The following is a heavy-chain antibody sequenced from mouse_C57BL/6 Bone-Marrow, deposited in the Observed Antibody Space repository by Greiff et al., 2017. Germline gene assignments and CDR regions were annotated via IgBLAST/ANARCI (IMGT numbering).Heavy chain of an antibody. J-gene: IGHJ1*03. CDR1: GYTFTSYW. CDR2: IDPSDSYT. CDR3: ARDGGHWYFDV. Sequence: QVQLQQPGAELVKPGASVKLSCKASGYTFTSYWMQWVKQRPGQGLEWIGEIDPSDSYTNYNQKFKGKATLTVDTSSSTAYMQLSSLTSDDSAVYYCARDGGHWYFDVWGTGTTVTVAS. V-gene: IGHV1-50*01. D-gene: IGHD2-3*01.